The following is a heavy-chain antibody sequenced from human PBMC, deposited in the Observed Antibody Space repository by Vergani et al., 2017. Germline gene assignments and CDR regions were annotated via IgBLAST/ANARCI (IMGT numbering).Heavy chain of an antibody. CDR2: IWYDGSNK. D-gene: IGHD3-22*01. Sequence: QVQLVESGGGVVQPGRSLRLSCAASGFTFSSYGMHWVRQAPGKGLEWVAVIWYDGSNKYYADSVKGRFTISRDNSKNTLYLQMNSLRAEDTAVYYCAKGGSYYDSSGYYPAGDTGAFDIWGQGTMVTVSS. CDR3: AKGGSYYDSSGYYPAGDTGAFDI. CDR1: GFTFSSYG. J-gene: IGHJ3*02. V-gene: IGHV3-33*06.